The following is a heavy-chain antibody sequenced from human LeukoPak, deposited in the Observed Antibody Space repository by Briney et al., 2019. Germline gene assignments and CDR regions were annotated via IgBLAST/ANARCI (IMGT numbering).Heavy chain of an antibody. CDR2: MYGSGSS. CDR3: ARGIGSRKDYFDT. CDR1: GGSISTYY. V-gene: IGHV4-4*07. J-gene: IGHJ4*02. D-gene: IGHD3-10*01. Sequence: PSETLSLICTVSGGSISTYYYSWIRKPAGKGLEWIGRMYGSGSSNSNPTLRSRVSMSVDTSKNQISLTLNSVTAADTATYYCARGIGSRKDYFDTWGQGTLVTVSS.